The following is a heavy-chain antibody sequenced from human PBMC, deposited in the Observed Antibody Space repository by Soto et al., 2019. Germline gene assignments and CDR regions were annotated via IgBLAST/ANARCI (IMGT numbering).Heavy chain of an antibody. D-gene: IGHD2-15*01. CDR1: EVAFNNAW. CDR2: IKSKTDRGTT. CDR3: AADRYCSGGSCYPSPGTFDY. V-gene: IGHV3-15*07. J-gene: IGHJ4*02. Sequence: PGGSLRLSCAASEVAFNNAWMNWVRQAPGKGLEWVGRIKSKTDRGTTDYAAPVKGRFTISRDDSKNTLYLQMNSLNNEDTAVYYCAADRYCSGGSCYPSPGTFDYWGQGTLVTVSS.